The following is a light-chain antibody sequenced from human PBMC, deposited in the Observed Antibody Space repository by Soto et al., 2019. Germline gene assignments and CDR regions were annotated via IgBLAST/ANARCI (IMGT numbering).Light chain of an antibody. V-gene: IGKV1-39*01. CDR2: ATS. J-gene: IGKJ5*01. Sequence: DIQMTPSPSSLSSSVGHRVTITFRASQSSSNFLNCYQQKPGKAPKLLIYATSRLQSGVPSRFSGSGSGTEFTLTISSLQSEDFAVYYCQQYNNWPITFGQGTRLEIK. CDR1: QSSSNF. CDR3: QQYNNWPIT.